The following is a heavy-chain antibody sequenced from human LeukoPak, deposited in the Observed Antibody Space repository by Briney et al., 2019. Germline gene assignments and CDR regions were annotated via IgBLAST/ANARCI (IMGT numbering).Heavy chain of an antibody. CDR2: IYSGGST. CDR3: ARDRYYDSSGYYSPFDY. D-gene: IGHD3-22*01. V-gene: IGHV3-66*02. J-gene: IGHJ4*02. CDR1: GFTVSSDY. Sequence: GGSLRLSCAASGFTVSSDYMSWVRQAPGKGLEWVSVIYSGGSTYYADSVKGRFTISRDNSKNPLYLQMNSLRAEDTAVYYCARDRYYDSSGYYSPFDYWGQGTLVTVSS.